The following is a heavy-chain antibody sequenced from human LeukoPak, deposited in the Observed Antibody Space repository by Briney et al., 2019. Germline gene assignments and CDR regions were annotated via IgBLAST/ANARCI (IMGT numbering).Heavy chain of an antibody. D-gene: IGHD2-2*02. V-gene: IGHV4-4*07. CDR3: AREPRYCSSTSCYTPFDY. CDR1: GGSMSSYY. Sequence: PSETLSLTCTVSGGSMSSYYWTWIRQPAGKRLEWIGRIYSSENTNYNPSLKSRVTMSLDTSKNQFSLKLSSVTAADTAVYYCAREPRYCSSTSCYTPFDYWGQGTLVTVSS. J-gene: IGHJ4*02. CDR2: IYSSENT.